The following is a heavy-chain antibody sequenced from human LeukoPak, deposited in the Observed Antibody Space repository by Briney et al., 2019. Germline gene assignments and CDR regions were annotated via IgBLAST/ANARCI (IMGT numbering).Heavy chain of an antibody. CDR3: ARVNGGKLEAFDI. CDR2: IIPIFGIA. D-gene: IGHD4-23*01. CDR1: GGTFSSYA. V-gene: IGHV1-69*04. Sequence: GASVKVSCKASGGTFSSYAISWVRQAPGQGLECMGRIIPIFGIANYAQKLQGRVTITADKSTSTAYMELSSLRSEDTAVYYCARVNGGKLEAFDIWGQGTMVTVSS. J-gene: IGHJ3*02.